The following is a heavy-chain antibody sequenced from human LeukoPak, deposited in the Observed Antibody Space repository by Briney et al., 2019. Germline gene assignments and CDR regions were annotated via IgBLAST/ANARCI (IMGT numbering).Heavy chain of an antibody. CDR1: GYRFTSYW. Sequence: GESLKISCKGSGYRFTSYWIGWVRQVPGKGLEWMGFFYPGDSDTRYSPSFQGQVTISADKSMSTAYLQWSSLKASDTAMYYCARRRGRYSGDAFDIWGQGTMVTVSS. D-gene: IGHD1-26*01. V-gene: IGHV5-51*01. CDR3: ARRRGRYSGDAFDI. CDR2: FYPGDSDT. J-gene: IGHJ3*02.